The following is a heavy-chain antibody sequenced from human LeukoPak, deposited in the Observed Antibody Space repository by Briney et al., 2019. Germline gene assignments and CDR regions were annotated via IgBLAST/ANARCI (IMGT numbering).Heavy chain of an antibody. CDR3: ATGGGSGWYEGRFDY. D-gene: IGHD6-19*01. J-gene: IGHJ4*02. CDR1: GFTVSSNY. V-gene: IGHV3-66*01. Sequence: GGSLRLSCAVSGFTVSSNYMSWVRQAPGKGLEGVSVISNVGSTDYAASVKGRFIMSRVTSKNTLHLQMNSLRVEDTPVYYCATGGGSGWYEGRFDYWGQGTQVTVSS. CDR2: ISNVGST.